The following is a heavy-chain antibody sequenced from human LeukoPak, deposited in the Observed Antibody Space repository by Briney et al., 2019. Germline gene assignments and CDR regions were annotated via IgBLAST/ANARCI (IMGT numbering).Heavy chain of an antibody. D-gene: IGHD2-15*01. CDR3: ARDLEDCSGGSCYSWFDP. V-gene: IGHV3-53*01. J-gene: IGHJ5*02. CDR2: IYSGGST. CDR1: GFTVSSNY. Sequence: PGGSLRLSCAASGFTVSSNYMSWVRQAPGKGLEWVSVIYSGGSTYYADPVKGRFTISRDNSKNTLYLQMNSLRAEDTAVYYCARDLEDCSGGSCYSWFDPWGQGTLVTVSS.